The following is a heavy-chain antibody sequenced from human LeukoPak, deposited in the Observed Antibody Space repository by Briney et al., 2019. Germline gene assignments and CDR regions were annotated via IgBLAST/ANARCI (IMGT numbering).Heavy chain of an antibody. D-gene: IGHD6-19*01. Sequence: ASVNVSCKASGYTFTGYYMHWVRQAPGQGLEWMGWINPNSGGTNYAQKFQGRVTMTRDTSISTAYMELSRLRSDDTAVYYCARDRTRTGYSSGWCHDYWGQGTLVTVSS. J-gene: IGHJ4*02. V-gene: IGHV1-2*02. CDR3: ARDRTRTGYSSGWCHDY. CDR1: GYTFTGYY. CDR2: INPNSGGT.